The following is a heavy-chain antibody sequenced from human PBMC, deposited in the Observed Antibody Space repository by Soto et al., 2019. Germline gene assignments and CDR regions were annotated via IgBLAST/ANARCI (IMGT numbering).Heavy chain of an antibody. V-gene: IGHV1-8*01. J-gene: IGHJ6*02. D-gene: IGHD5-12*01. CDR2: MNPNSGNT. Sequence: ASVKVSCKASGYTFTSYDINWVRQATGQGLEWMGWMNPNSGNTGYAQKFQGRVTMTRNTSISTAYMELSSLRSEDTAVYYCAIYSGYEVYYYYGMDVWGQGTTVT. CDR3: AIYSGYEVYYYYGMDV. CDR1: GYTFTSYD.